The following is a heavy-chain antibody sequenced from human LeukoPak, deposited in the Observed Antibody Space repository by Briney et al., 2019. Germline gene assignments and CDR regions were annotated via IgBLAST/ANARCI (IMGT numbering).Heavy chain of an antibody. D-gene: IGHD6-19*01. J-gene: IGHJ4*02. CDR2: IYCSGST. V-gene: IGHV4-39*01. CDR3: ARLRGAGSDFDY. Sequence: KPSETLSLTCTVSGGSVSSSSYYWGWIRQPPGKGLEWIGSIYCSGSTYYNPSLKSRVTISVDTSKNQFSLKLSSVTAADTAVYYCARLRGAGSDFDYWGQGTLVTVSS. CDR1: GGSVSSSSYY.